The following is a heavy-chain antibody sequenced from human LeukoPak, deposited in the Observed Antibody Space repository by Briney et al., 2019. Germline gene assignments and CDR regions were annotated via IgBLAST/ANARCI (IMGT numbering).Heavy chain of an antibody. CDR3: ARGEGGAVAGPFDY. CDR2: INHSGST. Sequence: SETLSLTCAVYGGSFSGYYWSWIRQPPGKGLEWIGEINHSGSTNCNPSLKSRVTISVDTSKNQFSLKLSSVTAADTAVYYCARGEGGAVAGPFDYWGQGTLVTVSS. V-gene: IGHV4-34*01. CDR1: GGSFSGYY. D-gene: IGHD6-19*01. J-gene: IGHJ4*02.